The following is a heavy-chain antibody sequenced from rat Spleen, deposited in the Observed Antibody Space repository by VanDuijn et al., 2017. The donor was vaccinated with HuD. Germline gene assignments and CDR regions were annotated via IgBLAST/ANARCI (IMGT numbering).Heavy chain of an antibody. V-gene: IGHV2S63*01. CDR3: TRDRLGAGFDY. D-gene: IGHD5-1*01. Sequence: EVQLKESGPGLVQPSQTLSLTCTVSGFSLTDYSVHWVRQPPGKGLEWMGIMWTGGHTAYNSPLKSRLSIRRDTSKSQIFLKMDTLQTEDTAIYYCTRDRLGAGFDYWGQGVMVTVSS. CDR1: GFSLTDYS. J-gene: IGHJ2*01. CDR2: MWTGGHT.